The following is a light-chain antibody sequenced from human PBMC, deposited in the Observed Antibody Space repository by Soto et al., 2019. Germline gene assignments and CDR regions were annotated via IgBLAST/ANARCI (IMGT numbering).Light chain of an antibody. CDR2: DAS. CDR1: QSVSSY. V-gene: IGKV3-11*01. CDR3: QQRSNWLT. J-gene: IGKJ2*01. Sequence: EIVLTQSPATLSLSPGERATLSCMASQSVSSYLAWYQQKPGQAPRLLIYDASNRSTGVPARFSGSGSGTDFTLTISSLEPEDFAVYHCQQRSNWLTFGQGTKLEIK.